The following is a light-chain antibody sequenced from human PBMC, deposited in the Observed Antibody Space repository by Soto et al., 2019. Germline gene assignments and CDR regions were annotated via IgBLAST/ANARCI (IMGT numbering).Light chain of an antibody. CDR1: QSVGRDY. V-gene: IGKV3-20*01. CDR2: NAS. J-gene: IGKJ4*01. Sequence: EIVLTQSPGTLSLSPGERATLSCRASQSVGRDYLAWSQQKPGQAHRLLIYNASSRATGIPDRISGSGSGTDFALTITSLEPEDFAVYYCHQYGFSPLTFGGGTKVEIK. CDR3: HQYGFSPLT.